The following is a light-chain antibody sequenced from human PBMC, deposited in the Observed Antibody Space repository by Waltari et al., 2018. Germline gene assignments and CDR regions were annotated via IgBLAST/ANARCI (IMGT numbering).Light chain of an antibody. CDR3: QQYGSSPRFT. Sequence: LVLTQSPGTLSLSPGDSATLSCRASQSVSSSYLAWYPQKPGQAPRLLIYGASSRATGIPDRFSGSGSGTDFTLTISRLEPEDFAVYYCQQYGSSPRFTFGPGTKVDIK. V-gene: IGKV3-20*01. J-gene: IGKJ3*01. CDR2: GAS. CDR1: QSVSSSY.